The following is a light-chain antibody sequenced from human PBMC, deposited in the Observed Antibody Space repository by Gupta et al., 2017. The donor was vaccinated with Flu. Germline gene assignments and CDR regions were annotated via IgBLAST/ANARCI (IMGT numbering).Light chain of an antibody. V-gene: IGKV3-15*01. Sequence: EISLTQTPATLSVSPRERATLSCRASQSVSSNLAWYQQKPGQAPRLLIYGAATRATGSPARFSGSGSGTEFTLTISSLQSEDFAVDYCQQYNNWPPLTFGGGTKVEIK. CDR2: GAA. CDR3: QQYNNWPPLT. CDR1: QSVSSN. J-gene: IGKJ4*01.